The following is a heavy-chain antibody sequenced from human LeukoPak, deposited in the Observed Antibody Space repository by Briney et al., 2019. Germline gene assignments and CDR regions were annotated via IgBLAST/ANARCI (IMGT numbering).Heavy chain of an antibody. CDR1: VSTFSSYS. CDR2: ISSSSYI. J-gene: IGHJ3*01. CDR3: TKDVFHWAFDV. Sequence: GGSLILSCASSVSTFSSYSMNWVRQPPGKGLEWVSSISSSSYIYYADSVKGRFTISRDNSKNSLYLQMNSLRAEDTAVYFCTKDVFHWAFDVWGPGTLVTVSS. V-gene: IGHV3-21*04. D-gene: IGHD3-9*01.